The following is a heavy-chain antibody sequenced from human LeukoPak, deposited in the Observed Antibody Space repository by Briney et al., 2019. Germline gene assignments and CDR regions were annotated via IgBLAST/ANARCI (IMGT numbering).Heavy chain of an antibody. CDR1: GYTFTDYY. Sequence: ASVKVSCKASGYTFTDYYIHWVRQAPGQGLEWMGWLNPNSGGTNYAQKFQGRVTMTRDTSISTAYMELSRLRSDDTAVYFCARVGAAYQDSNYWGQGTLVTVSS. D-gene: IGHD1-26*01. V-gene: IGHV1-2*02. CDR2: LNPNSGGT. CDR3: ARVGAAYQDSNY. J-gene: IGHJ4*02.